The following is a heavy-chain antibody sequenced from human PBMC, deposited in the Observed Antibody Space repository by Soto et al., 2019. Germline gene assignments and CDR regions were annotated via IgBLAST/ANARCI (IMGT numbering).Heavy chain of an antibody. V-gene: IGHV4-30-2*01. J-gene: IGHJ4*01. Sequence: SETLSLTCTVSGGSISSGGYYWSWIRQPPGKGLEWIGYIYHSGSTYYNTPLKSRVTISVDRSKNQFSLKLSSVTAAETAVYYCGRVPDYWGQGTLVTVSS. CDR1: GGSISSGGYY. CDR3: GRVPDY. CDR2: IYHSGST.